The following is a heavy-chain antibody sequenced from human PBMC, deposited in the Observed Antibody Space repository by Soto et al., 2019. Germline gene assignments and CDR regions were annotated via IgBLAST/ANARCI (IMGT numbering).Heavy chain of an antibody. J-gene: IGHJ5*02. V-gene: IGHV1-46*01. D-gene: IGHD3-3*01. CDR3: ARGRYIRYYDFWTQGWFDP. CDR2: INPSGGST. Sequence: ASVKVSCKASGYTFTSYYMHWVRQAPGQGLEWMGIINPSGGSTSYAQKFQGRVTMTRDTSTSTVYMELSSLRSEDTAVYYCARGRYIRYYDFWTQGWFDPWGQGTLVTVSS. CDR1: GYTFTSYY.